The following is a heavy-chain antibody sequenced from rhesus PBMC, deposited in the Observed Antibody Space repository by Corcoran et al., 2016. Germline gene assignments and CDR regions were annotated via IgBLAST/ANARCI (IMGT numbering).Heavy chain of an antibody. Sequence: QVELQESGPAVVKPSETLSLTCAVSGGSISSDNRWNWIRQSPGKGLEWLALFYGLSGGAENNPSLKSRVAISIDTSKNQFSRKLSSVTAADTAVYYCARHFTSRHFDYWGRGVLVTVSS. CDR1: GGSISSDNR. CDR2: FYGLSGGA. V-gene: IGHV4-93*02. J-gene: IGHJ4*01. CDR3: ARHFTSRHFDY. D-gene: IGHD6-19*01.